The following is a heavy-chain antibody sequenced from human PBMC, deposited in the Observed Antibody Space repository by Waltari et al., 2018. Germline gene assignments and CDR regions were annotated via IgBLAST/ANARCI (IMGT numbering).Heavy chain of an antibody. CDR3: ARRKGLGEQLVGLDY. V-gene: IGHV1-2*02. D-gene: IGHD6-13*01. CDR1: GYPFHGYY. Sequence: QVQLVQSGAEVKKPGSSVKVSFKASGYPFHGYYMHWVRRAPGQGLEWMGWINPNSGGTNYAQKFQGRVTMTRDTSISTAYMELSRLRSDDTAVYYCARRKGLGEQLVGLDYWGQGTLVTVSS. J-gene: IGHJ4*02. CDR2: INPNSGGT.